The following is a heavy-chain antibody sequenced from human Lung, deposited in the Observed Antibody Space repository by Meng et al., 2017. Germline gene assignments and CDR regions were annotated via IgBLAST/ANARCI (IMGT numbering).Heavy chain of an antibody. D-gene: IGHD2-21*01. V-gene: IGHV1-2*06. J-gene: IGHJ4*02. CDR3: AKALGWGSSPDY. CDR2: INPNSGGT. Sequence: QVQLVQSGADVKKPGASVKVSCKASGYTFTAYYIHWVRQAPGQGLEWMGRINPNSGGTNFAQKFQGRVIMTRDTSISTAYMELSSLGFEDTAVYYCAKALGWGSSPDYWGQGILVTVSS. CDR1: GYTFTAYY.